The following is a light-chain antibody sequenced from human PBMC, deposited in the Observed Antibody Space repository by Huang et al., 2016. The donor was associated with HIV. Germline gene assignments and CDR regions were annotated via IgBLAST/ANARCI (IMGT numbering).Light chain of an antibody. CDR3: QKYDSVPRT. CDR1: QDIKNY. CDR2: AAS. V-gene: IGKV1-27*01. Sequence: DIQMTQYPSSLSASVGDRVTITCRASQDIKNYLAWYQQKAGQVPKLRIYAASSLQSGGPSRFSGSGSGTDFTLSITSLQPEDVAIYYCQKYDSVPRTFGQGTKVDIK. J-gene: IGKJ1*01.